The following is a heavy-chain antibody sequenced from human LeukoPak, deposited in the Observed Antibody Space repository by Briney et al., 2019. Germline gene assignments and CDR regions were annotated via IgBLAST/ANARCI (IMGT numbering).Heavy chain of an antibody. J-gene: IGHJ3*02. Sequence: GGSLRLSCAASGFTFSSYAMSWVRQAPGKGLEWVSAISGSGGSTYYADSVKGRFTISRDNSKNTLYLQMNSLRAEDTAVYYCARPTTVTTISADAFDIWGQGTMVTVSS. CDR2: ISGSGGST. CDR1: GFTFSSYA. CDR3: ARPTTVTTISADAFDI. V-gene: IGHV3-23*01. D-gene: IGHD4-17*01.